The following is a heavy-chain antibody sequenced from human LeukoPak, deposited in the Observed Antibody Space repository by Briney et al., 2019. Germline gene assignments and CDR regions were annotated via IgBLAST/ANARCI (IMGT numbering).Heavy chain of an antibody. J-gene: IGHJ4*02. Sequence: SETLSLTWTVSGGSISSYYWSWIRQPPGKGLEWIGYIYYSGSTNYNPSLKSRVTISVDTSKNQFSLKLSSVTAADTAVYYCAKVYQPPLVAYWGQGTLVTVSS. CDR3: AKVYQPPLVAY. D-gene: IGHD2-2*01. CDR1: GGSISSYY. V-gene: IGHV4-59*01. CDR2: IYYSGST.